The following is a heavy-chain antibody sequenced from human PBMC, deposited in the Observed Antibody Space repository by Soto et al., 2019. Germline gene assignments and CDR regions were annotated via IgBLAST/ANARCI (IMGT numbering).Heavy chain of an antibody. CDR1: GFSFSAYS. Sequence: PGGSLRLSCAASGFSFSAYSMNWVRQAPGKGLEWVSSITSSSDDIHYADSVKGRFTISRDNAENSLYLQMNSLRAEDTAVYYCARIESITWRWAFDIWGQGTTVTVSS. J-gene: IGHJ3*02. CDR3: ARIESITWRWAFDI. V-gene: IGHV3-48*01. D-gene: IGHD2-15*01. CDR2: ITSSSDDI.